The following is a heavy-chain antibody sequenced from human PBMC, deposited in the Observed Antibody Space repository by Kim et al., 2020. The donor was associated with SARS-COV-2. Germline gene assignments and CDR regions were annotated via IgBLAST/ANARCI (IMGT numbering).Heavy chain of an antibody. J-gene: IGHJ4*02. V-gene: IGHV3-30*02. CDR3: AKTDYDSSGYYFTDY. D-gene: IGHD3-22*01. Sequence: DSVKGRFTISRDNSKNTLYLQMNSLRAEDTAVYYCAKTDYDSSGYYFTDYWGQGTLVTVSS.